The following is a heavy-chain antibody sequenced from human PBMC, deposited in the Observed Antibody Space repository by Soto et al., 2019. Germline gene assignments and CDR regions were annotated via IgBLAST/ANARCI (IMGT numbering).Heavy chain of an antibody. CDR1: CYTFTSYG. D-gene: IGHD3-3*01. J-gene: IGHJ6*02. CDR3: ARDTIYDFWSGYYRPYYYYGMDV. Sequence: SVKVSFKASCYTFTSYGISWVRQTPGQGLEWMGWISAYNGNTNYARKLQGRVTMTTDTSTSTAYMELRSLRSDDTAVYYCARDTIYDFWSGYYRPYYYYGMDVWGQGTTVTVSS. CDR2: ISAYNGNT. V-gene: IGHV1-18*01.